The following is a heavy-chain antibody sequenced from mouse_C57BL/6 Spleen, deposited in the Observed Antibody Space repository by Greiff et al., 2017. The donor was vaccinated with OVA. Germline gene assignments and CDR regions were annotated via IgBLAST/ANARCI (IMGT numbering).Heavy chain of an antibody. CDR2: IWSGGST. Sequence: VQLQESGPGLVQPSQSLSITCTVSGFSLTSYGVHWVRQSPGKGLEWLGVIWSGGSTDYNAAFISRLSISKDNSKSQVFFKMNSLQADDTAIYYCASTYSNYEVYCDYWGQGTTLTVSS. J-gene: IGHJ2*01. CDR1: GFSLTSYG. D-gene: IGHD2-5*01. V-gene: IGHV2-2*01. CDR3: ASTYSNYEVYCDY.